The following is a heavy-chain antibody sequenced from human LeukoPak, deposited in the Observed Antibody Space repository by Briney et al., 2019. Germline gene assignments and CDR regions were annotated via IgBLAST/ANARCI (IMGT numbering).Heavy chain of an antibody. Sequence: GRSLRLSCAASGFTFSSYGMHWVRQAPGKGLEWVAVIWYDGSNKYYADSVKGRFTISRDNSKNTLYLQMNSLRAEDTAVYYCARGIEYGSGGYYKGYGMDVWGQGTTVTVSS. CDR2: IWYDGSNK. CDR3: ARGIEYGSGGYYKGYGMDV. D-gene: IGHD3-10*01. CDR1: GFTFSSYG. J-gene: IGHJ6*02. V-gene: IGHV3-33*01.